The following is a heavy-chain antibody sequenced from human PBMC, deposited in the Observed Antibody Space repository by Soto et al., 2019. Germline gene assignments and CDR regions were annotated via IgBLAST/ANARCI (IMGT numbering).Heavy chain of an antibody. J-gene: IGHJ4*02. V-gene: IGHV3-23*01. Sequence: GGSLRLSCAASGFIFSSYAMSWVRQAPGKGLEWVSSISSNGGNTYYADSVKGRFTISRDNSKNTLDLQMNSLRGEDTAVYYCAKYSGTYYSFEYWGQGTLVTVSS. CDR1: GFIFSSYA. D-gene: IGHD1-26*01. CDR3: AKYSGTYYSFEY. CDR2: ISSNGGNT.